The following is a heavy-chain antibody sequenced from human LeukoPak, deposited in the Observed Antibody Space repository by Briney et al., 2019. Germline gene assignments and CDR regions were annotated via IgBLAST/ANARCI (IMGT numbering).Heavy chain of an antibody. CDR3: AREGRDGYNYYFDY. CDR2: INHSGST. Sequence: SETLSLTXAVYGGSFSGYYWSWIRQPPGKGLEWIGEINHSGSTNYNPSLKSRVTISVDTSKNQFSLKLSSVTAADTAVYYCAREGRDGYNYYFDYWGQGTLVTVSS. CDR1: GGSFSGYY. V-gene: IGHV4-34*01. D-gene: IGHD5-24*01. J-gene: IGHJ4*02.